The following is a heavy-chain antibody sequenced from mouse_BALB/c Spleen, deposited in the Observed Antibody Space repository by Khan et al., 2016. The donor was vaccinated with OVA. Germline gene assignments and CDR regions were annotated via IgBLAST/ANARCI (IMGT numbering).Heavy chain of an antibody. J-gene: IGHJ3*01. Sequence: EVELVESGPRLVKPSQSLSLICTVTGYSITIDYAWNWIRKFPGNKLEWMGYLSYSGSTSYNPSLKSRFSISRDTSKNQFFLQLNSVTTEDTATYYCAMGRTYWGQGTLVTVSA. D-gene: IGHD4-1*01. CDR1: GYSITIDYA. CDR2: LSYSGST. CDR3: AMGRTY. V-gene: IGHV3-2*02.